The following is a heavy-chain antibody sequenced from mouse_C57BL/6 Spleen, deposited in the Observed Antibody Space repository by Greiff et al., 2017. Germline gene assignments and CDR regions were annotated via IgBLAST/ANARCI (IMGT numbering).Heavy chain of an antibody. CDR1: GFHIKDYY. CDR2: IDPEDGET. CDR3: ARGDYGSSYEYYFDY. V-gene: IGHV14-2*01. J-gene: IGHJ2*01. Sequence: EVQLQQSGAELVKPGASVKLSCTASGFHIKDYYMHWVKQRTEQGLEWIGRIDPEDGETKYAPKFQGKATITADTSSNTAYLQLSSLTSEDTAVYYCARGDYGSSYEYYFDYWGQGTTLTVSS. D-gene: IGHD1-1*01.